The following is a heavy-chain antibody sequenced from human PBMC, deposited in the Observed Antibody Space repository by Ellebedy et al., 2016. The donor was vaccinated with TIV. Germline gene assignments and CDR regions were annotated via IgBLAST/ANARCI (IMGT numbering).Heavy chain of an antibody. CDR3: ARALYLGLFDP. Sequence: ASVKVSCKASGYTFTSYYMYWVRQAPGQGLEWMGIINPSGGSSNYAQKFQGRVTMTRDTSTSTVYMELRSLRSDDTAVYYCARALYLGLFDPWGQGTLVTVSS. CDR1: GYTFTSYY. D-gene: IGHD2-2*01. CDR2: INPSGGSS. V-gene: IGHV1-46*01. J-gene: IGHJ5*02.